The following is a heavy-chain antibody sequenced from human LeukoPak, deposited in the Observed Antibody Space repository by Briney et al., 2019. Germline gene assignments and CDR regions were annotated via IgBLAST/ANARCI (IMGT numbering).Heavy chain of an antibody. V-gene: IGHV6-1*01. D-gene: IGHD6-19*01. CDR2: TYYRSKWFN. CDR1: GDSVSSKSAA. J-gene: IGHJ4*02. Sequence: SQTLSVTCVISGDSVSSKSAACNWIRQSPSRGLEWLGRTYYRSKWFNDYAVSVRSRITINPDTSKNQFSPQLNSVTPEDTAVYFCARTSGYFDYWGQGTLVTVSS. CDR3: ARTSGYFDY.